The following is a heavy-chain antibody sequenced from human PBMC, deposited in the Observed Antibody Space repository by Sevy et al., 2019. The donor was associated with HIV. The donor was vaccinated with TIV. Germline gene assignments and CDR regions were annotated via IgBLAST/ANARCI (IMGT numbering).Heavy chain of an antibody. CDR1: GFTFSNYS. J-gene: IGHJ4*02. CDR3: AREGCTKPHDY. D-gene: IGHD2-8*01. Sequence: GGSLRLSCEASGFTFSNYSMSWVRQAPGKGLEWVSTFSFGCGRINYANSVKGRFTISRDDFKNKLYLQMNSLRAEDTAVYYCAREGCTKPHDYWGQGTLVTVSS. V-gene: IGHV3-23*01. CDR2: FSFGCGRI.